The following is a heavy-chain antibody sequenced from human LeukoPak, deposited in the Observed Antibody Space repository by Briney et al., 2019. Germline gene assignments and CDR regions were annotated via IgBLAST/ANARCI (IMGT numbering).Heavy chain of an antibody. CDR1: GGSISSYY. CDR3: ASNYYGSGSFDY. D-gene: IGHD3-10*01. J-gene: IGHJ4*02. Sequence: SETLSLTCTVSGGSISSYYWSWIRQPPGKGLEWIGYIYYSGSTNYNPSLKSPVTISVDTSKNQFSLKVSSVTAADTAVYYCASNYYGSGSFDYWGQGNLVTVSS. CDR2: IYYSGST. V-gene: IGHV4-59*08.